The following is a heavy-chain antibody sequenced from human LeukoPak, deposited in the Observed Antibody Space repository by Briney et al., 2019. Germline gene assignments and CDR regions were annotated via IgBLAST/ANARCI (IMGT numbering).Heavy chain of an antibody. Sequence: GGSLRLSCEASGFTFSTYWMHWVRHAPGKGLMWVSRISGDEVVRKYADSVRGRFTISRDNAKNTLYLQMDSLRAEDTAVYYCARDADWYGLSYDYWGQGTLVTVSS. CDR1: GFTFSTYW. V-gene: IGHV3-74*03. CDR3: ARDADWYGLSYDY. D-gene: IGHD3-9*01. J-gene: IGHJ4*02. CDR2: ISGDEVVR.